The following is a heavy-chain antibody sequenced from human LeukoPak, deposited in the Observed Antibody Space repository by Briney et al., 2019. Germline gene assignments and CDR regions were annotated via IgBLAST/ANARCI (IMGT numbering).Heavy chain of an antibody. Sequence: GGSLRLSCAASRFTFSSYWMSWVRQAPGKGREWVANIKQDGSEKYYVDSVKGRFTISRDNAKNSLYLQMNSLRAEDTAVYYCASSYCSSASCYWSLDYWGQGTLVTVSS. D-gene: IGHD2-2*01. CDR2: IKQDGSEK. J-gene: IGHJ4*02. CDR1: RFTFSSYW. CDR3: ASSYCSSASCYWSLDY. V-gene: IGHV3-7*03.